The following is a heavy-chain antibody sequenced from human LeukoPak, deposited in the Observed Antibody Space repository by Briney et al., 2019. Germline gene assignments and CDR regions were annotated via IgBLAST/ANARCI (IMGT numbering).Heavy chain of an antibody. Sequence: PSETLSLTCTVSGGSISSSSYYWGWIRRPPGKGLEWIGSIYYSGSTYYNPSLKSRVTISVDTSKNQFSLKLSSVTAADTAVYYCARSTVTRDQTAKNWFDPWGQGTLVTVSS. J-gene: IGHJ5*02. CDR2: IYYSGST. CDR1: GGSISSSSYY. D-gene: IGHD4-17*01. V-gene: IGHV4-39*01. CDR3: ARSTVTRDQTAKNWFDP.